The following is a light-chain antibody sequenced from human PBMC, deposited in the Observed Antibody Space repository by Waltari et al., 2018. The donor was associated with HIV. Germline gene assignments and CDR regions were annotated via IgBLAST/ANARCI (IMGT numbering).Light chain of an antibody. CDR1: RTVLYHSDNQNY. Sequence: DIVMTQSPDSLAVSLGETVTINCKSSRTVLYHSDNQNYLAWYQQKARQAPRVPISWAATRAVMGPSSTPALGVPERFSGSGSGTNFSLTISGLQEDDVAIYYCQQYYSLPPTFGGGTRVERK. CDR2: WAATRAVMGPSS. J-gene: IGKJ4*01. V-gene: IGKV4-1*01. CDR3: QQYYSLPPT.